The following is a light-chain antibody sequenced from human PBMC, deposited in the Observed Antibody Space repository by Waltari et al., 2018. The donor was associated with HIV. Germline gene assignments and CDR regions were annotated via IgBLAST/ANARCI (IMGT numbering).Light chain of an antibody. CDR3: SSYTSSSTRV. Sequence: QSALTQPASVSGSPGQSITISCTGTSSDVGGYNYVSWYQQHPGKAPKLMIYDVSNRPSGVSNRFSCSKSGNTASLTISGLQAEDEADYYCSSYTSSSTRVFGTGTKVTVL. CDR2: DVS. CDR1: SSDVGGYNY. V-gene: IGLV2-14*03. J-gene: IGLJ1*01.